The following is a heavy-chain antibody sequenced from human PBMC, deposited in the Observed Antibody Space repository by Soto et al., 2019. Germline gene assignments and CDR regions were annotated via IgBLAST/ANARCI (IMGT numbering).Heavy chain of an antibody. CDR1: GFTFSSYS. J-gene: IGHJ4*02. CDR3: ARVFPDYGGNSARREFS. D-gene: IGHD4-17*01. CDR2: ISSSSSTI. Sequence: GGSLRLSCAASGFTFSSYSMNWVRQAPGKGLEWVSYISSSSSTIYYADSVKGRFTISRDNAKNSLYLQMNSLRDEDTAVYYCARVFPDYGGNSARREFSWGQGTLVTVSS. V-gene: IGHV3-48*02.